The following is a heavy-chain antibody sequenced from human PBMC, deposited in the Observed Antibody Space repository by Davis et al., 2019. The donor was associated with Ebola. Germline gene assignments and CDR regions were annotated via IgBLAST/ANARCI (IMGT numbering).Heavy chain of an antibody. J-gene: IGHJ5*02. CDR3: ARDGSLRIAVAGTGVHGWFDP. D-gene: IGHD6-19*01. CDR1: GYTFTGYY. Sequence: SVKVSCKASGYTFTGYYMHWVRQAPGQGLEWMGGIIPIFGTANYAQKFQGRVTITADESTSTAYMELSSLRSEDTAVYYCARDGSLRIAVAGTGVHGWFDPWGQGTLVTVSS. V-gene: IGHV1-69*13. CDR2: IIPIFGTA.